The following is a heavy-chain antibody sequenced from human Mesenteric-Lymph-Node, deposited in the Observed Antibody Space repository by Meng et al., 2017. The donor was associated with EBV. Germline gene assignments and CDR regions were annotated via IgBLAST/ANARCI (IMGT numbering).Heavy chain of an antibody. CDR3: ARKDGNDRFDP. V-gene: IGHV2-5*02. CDR1: GFSLSTRGGG. J-gene: IGHJ5*02. Sequence: QSTWNDAGPPLVSPNHSRTPTGSFSGFSLSTRGGGVGGHRQAWIEALKWLALIYWDDDKHYSPALKSRLTITKDTSKSQVVLTSTNMAPVDTATYYCARKDGNDRFDPWGQGTLVTVSS. CDR2: IYWDDDK. D-gene: IGHD1-1*01.